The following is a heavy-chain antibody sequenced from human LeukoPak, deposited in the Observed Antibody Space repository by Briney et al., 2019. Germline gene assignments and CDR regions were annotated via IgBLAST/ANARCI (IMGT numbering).Heavy chain of an antibody. V-gene: IGHV3-23*01. CDR2: ISGRDSNT. J-gene: IGHJ4*02. D-gene: IGHD2-8*01. Sequence: SGGSLRLSCAASGFTFSSYAMTWVRQAPGKGLEWVSSISGRDSNTYFADSVKGRFTISRDNPKSTVYLQMNSLRAEDTAIYYCGKALANSHGVGDYWGQGTQVTVSS. CDR1: GFTFSSYA. CDR3: GKALANSHGVGDY.